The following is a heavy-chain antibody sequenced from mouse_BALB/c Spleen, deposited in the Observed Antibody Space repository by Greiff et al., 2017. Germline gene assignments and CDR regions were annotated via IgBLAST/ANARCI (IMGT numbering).Heavy chain of an antibody. CDR1: GFSLTSYG. D-gene: IGHD1-2*01. V-gene: IGHV2-5-1*01. CDR2: IWRGGST. CDR3: AKNHLLGGSYAMDY. J-gene: IGHJ4*01. Sequence: VQLVESGPSLVQPSQSLSITCTVSGFSLTSYGVHWVRQSPGKGLEWLGVIWRGGSTDYNAAFMSRLSITKDNSKSQVFFKMNSLQADDTAIYYCAKNHLLGGSYAMDYWGQGTSVTVSS.